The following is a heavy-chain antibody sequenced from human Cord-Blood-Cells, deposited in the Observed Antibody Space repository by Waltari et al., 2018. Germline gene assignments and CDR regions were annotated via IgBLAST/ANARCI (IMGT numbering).Heavy chain of an antibody. D-gene: IGHD1-26*01. CDR1: GGTFSSYA. CDR2: SIPIFGTA. V-gene: IGHV1-69*01. J-gene: IGHJ6*03. CDR3: ARTRGGSYYYYMDV. Sequence: QVQLVQSGAEVKKPGSSVKVSCKAYGGTFSSYAISWVRQAPGQGLEWMGGSIPIFGTANYAQKFQGRVTITADESTSTAYMELSSLRSEDTAVYYCARTRGGSYYYYMDVWGKGTTVTVSS.